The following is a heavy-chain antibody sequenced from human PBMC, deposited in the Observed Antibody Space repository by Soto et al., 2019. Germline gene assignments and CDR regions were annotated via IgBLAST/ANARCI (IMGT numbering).Heavy chain of an antibody. D-gene: IGHD3-3*01. Sequence: GGSLRLSCAASGFTFSSYWMSWVRQAPGKGLEWVANIKQDGSEKYYVDSVKGRFTISRDNAKNSLYLQMNSLRAEDTAVYYCARDVTIFYLALPNWFDPWGQGTLVTVSS. CDR1: GFTFSSYW. CDR2: IKQDGSEK. V-gene: IGHV3-7*01. CDR3: ARDVTIFYLALPNWFDP. J-gene: IGHJ5*02.